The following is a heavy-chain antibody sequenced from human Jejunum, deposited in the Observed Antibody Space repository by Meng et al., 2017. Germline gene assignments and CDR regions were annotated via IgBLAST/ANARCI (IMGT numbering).Heavy chain of an antibody. D-gene: IGHD6-19*01. CDR1: GFTFSSYA. V-gene: IGHV3-23*04. Sequence: VQLVESGGGVVQPGGSLRRAGAASGFTFSSYAMSWVRQAPGKGLEWVSAISGSGGSTYYADSVKGRFTISRDNSKNTLYLQMNSLRAEDTAVYYCAKDKYSSGWYFDYWGQGTLVTVSS. CDR3: AKDKYSSGWYFDY. J-gene: IGHJ4*02. CDR2: ISGSGGST.